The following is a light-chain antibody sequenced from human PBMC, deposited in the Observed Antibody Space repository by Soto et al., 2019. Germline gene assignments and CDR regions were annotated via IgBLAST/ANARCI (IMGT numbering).Light chain of an antibody. CDR1: QSISNY. Sequence: DIQMTQSPSSLSASVGDRVTITCRASQSISNYLNWYQQKPGKAPNLLIYAASSLQGGVPSRFSGSGSGTDFTLTISSLQPEDFATYICQQNYNTPRTFGQGPRWIS. CDR3: QQNYNTPRT. J-gene: IGKJ1*01. V-gene: IGKV1-39*01. CDR2: AAS.